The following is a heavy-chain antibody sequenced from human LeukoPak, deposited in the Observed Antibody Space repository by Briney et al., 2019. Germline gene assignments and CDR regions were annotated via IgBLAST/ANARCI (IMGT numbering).Heavy chain of an antibody. D-gene: IGHD3-22*01. J-gene: IGHJ3*02. CDR3: ARSQYYYDSSGFSAFDI. CDR1: GGSISSGSYY. V-gene: IGHV4-61*02. Sequence: SQTLSLTCTVSGGSISSGSYYWSWIRQPAGKGLEWIGRIYTSGSTNYNPSLKSRVTISVDTSKNQLSLKLSSVTAADTAVYYCARSQYYYDSSGFSAFDIWGQGTMVTVSS. CDR2: IYTSGST.